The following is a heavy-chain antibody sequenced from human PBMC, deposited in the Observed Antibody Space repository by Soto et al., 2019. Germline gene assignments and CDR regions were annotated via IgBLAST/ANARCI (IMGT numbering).Heavy chain of an antibody. V-gene: IGHV5-10-1*01. CDR2: IDPSGSYT. J-gene: IGHJ6*02. D-gene: IGHD1-1*01. CDR3: GRLSRYRYYYYYYGMDL. Sequence: GESLKISCKGSGYSFTSYWIRWVRQMPGKGLEGMGRIDPSGSYTNYSPSFQGHVTISADKSISTAYLPWSSLKASDTAMYYCGRLSRYRYYYYYYGMDLWGQGTTVTVSS. CDR1: GYSFTSYW.